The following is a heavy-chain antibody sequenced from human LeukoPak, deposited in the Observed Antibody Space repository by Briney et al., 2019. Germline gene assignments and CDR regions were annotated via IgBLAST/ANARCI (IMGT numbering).Heavy chain of an antibody. V-gene: IGHV3-30-3*02. CDR2: ISYDGNNK. Sequence: QTGGSLRLSCAASGFTFSSYAMHWVRQAPGKGLEWVAVISYDGNNKYYADSVKGRFTISRDNSKNTLYLQMNGLRPEDTAVYYCAKSWGYTRPYYNYMDVWGKGTTVTVSS. CDR3: AKSWGYTRPYYNYMDV. J-gene: IGHJ6*03. D-gene: IGHD3-16*02. CDR1: GFTFSSYA.